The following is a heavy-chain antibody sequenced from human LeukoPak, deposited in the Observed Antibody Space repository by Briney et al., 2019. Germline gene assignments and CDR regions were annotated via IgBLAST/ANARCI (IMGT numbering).Heavy chain of an antibody. Sequence: GGSLRLSCAASGFTFSDYYMSWIRQAPGKGLEWVGRIKSKTDGGTTDYVAPVKGRFTISRDDSKNTLYLQMNSLKTEDTAVYYCTTDARDQSGTIRWGQGTLVTVSS. CDR3: TTDARDQSGTIR. CDR1: GFTFSDYY. D-gene: IGHD1-26*01. V-gene: IGHV3-15*01. J-gene: IGHJ4*02. CDR2: IKSKTDGGTT.